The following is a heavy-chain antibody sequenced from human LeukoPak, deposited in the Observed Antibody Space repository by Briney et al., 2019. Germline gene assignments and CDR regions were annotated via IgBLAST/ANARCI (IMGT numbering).Heavy chain of an antibody. Sequence: PGGSLRLSCAASGFTFSDHYMDWVRQAPGKGLDWVGRIRNKANSYTTEYAASVKGRFTISRDDSKNSLYLQMNSLKIEDTAVYYCAKAHPRSRFDSWGQGTLDTVSS. J-gene: IGHJ4*02. CDR3: AKAHPRSRFDS. CDR2: IRNKANSYTT. V-gene: IGHV3-72*01. CDR1: GFTFSDHY. D-gene: IGHD2-15*01.